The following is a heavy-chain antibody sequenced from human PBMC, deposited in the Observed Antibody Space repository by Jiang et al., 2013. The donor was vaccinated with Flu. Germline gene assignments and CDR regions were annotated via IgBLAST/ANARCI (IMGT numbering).Heavy chain of an antibody. CDR3: ARDFSQSEYCSSTSCYISYYYYGMDV. CDR1: GGTFSSYA. Sequence: SGAEVKKPGSSVKVSCKASGGTFSSYAISWVRQAPGQGLEWMGGIIPIFGTANYAQKFQGRVTITADESTSTAYMELSSLRSEDTAVYYCARDFSQSEYCSSTSCYISYYYYGMDVWGQGTTVTVSS. V-gene: IGHV1-69*01. CDR2: IIPIFGTA. J-gene: IGHJ6*02. D-gene: IGHD2-2*02.